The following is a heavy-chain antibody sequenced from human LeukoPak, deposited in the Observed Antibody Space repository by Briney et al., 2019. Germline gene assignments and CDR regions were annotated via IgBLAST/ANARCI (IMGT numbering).Heavy chain of an antibody. J-gene: IGHJ6*02. V-gene: IGHV3-21*01. CDR1: GFTFSSYS. CDR2: ISSSSSYI. D-gene: IGHD6-13*01. Sequence: PGGSLRLSCAASGFTFSSYSMNWVRQAPGKGLEWVSSISSSSSYIYYADSVKGRFTISRDNSKNTLYLQMNSLRAEDTAVYYCARELLGKGGAAGTWYYYGMDVWGQGTTVTVSS. CDR3: ARELLGKGGAAGTWYYYGMDV.